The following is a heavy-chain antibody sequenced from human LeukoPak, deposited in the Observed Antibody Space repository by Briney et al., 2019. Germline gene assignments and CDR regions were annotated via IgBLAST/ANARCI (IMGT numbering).Heavy chain of an antibody. V-gene: IGHV3-48*04. CDR2: ISSSSSTI. CDR1: GFTFSSYS. Sequence: GGSLRLSCAASGFTFSSYSMNWVRQAPGKGLEWVSYISSSSSTIYYADSVKGRFTISRDNAKNSLYLQMNSLRAEDTAVYYCARGRVEYCSSTSCYDAFDIWGQGTMVTVSS. D-gene: IGHD2-2*01. CDR3: ARGRVEYCSSTSCYDAFDI. J-gene: IGHJ3*02.